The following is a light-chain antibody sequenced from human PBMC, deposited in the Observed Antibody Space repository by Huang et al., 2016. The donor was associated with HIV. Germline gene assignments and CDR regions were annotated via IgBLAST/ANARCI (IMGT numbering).Light chain of an antibody. J-gene: IGKJ4*01. V-gene: IGKV1-33*01. CDR3: QQYDSFPRT. CDR2: DAS. Sequence: DIQMTQSPSSLSASVGDRVTITCQASPDISDDLNWYQQKPGKAPKLLIYDASNLETGVPSRFRGSGSGTYFTFTIRSLQPEDFATYYCQQYDSFPRTFRGGTKVDIK. CDR1: PDISDD.